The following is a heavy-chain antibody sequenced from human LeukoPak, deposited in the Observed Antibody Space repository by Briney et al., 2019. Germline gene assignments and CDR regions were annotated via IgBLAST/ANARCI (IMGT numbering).Heavy chain of an antibody. V-gene: IGHV1-18*01. CDR3: ARHLDPTDAFDI. Sequence: ASVKVPCKASGYTFTSYGISWVRQAPGQGLEWMGWISAYNGNTNYAQKLQGRVTMTTDTSTSTAYMELRSLRSDDTAVYYCARHLDPTDAFDIWGQGTMVTVSS. J-gene: IGHJ3*02. D-gene: IGHD2-2*03. CDR1: GYTFTSYG. CDR2: ISAYNGNT.